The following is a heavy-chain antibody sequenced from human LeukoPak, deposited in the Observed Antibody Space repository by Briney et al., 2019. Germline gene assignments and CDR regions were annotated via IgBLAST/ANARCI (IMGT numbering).Heavy chain of an antibody. CDR2: IYYSGTT. D-gene: IGHD1-14*01. Sequence: SETLSLTCTVSDNSISSNSYYWGWIRQPPGKGLEWIGSIYYSGTTYYNPSLKSRVTISVDTSKNRFSLKLSSVTAADTALYYCARPSGGTPFKRFDYWGQGTLVTVSS. J-gene: IGHJ4*02. CDR3: ARPSGGTPFKRFDY. V-gene: IGHV4-39*01. CDR1: DNSISSNSYY.